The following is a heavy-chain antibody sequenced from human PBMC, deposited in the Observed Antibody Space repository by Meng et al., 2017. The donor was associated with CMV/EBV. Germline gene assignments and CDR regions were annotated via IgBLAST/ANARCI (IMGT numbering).Heavy chain of an antibody. D-gene: IGHD6-6*01. J-gene: IGHJ6*02. CDR3: TTRTSSSDPYYYYGMDV. V-gene: IGHV3-15*01. Sequence: GSLKISCAASGFTFSNAWMSWVRQAPGKGLEWVGRIKSKTDGGTTDYAAPVKGRFTISRDDSKNTLYLQMNSLKTEDTAVYYCTTRTSSSDPYYYYGMDVWGQGTTVTVSS. CDR2: IKSKTDGGTT. CDR1: GFTFSNAW.